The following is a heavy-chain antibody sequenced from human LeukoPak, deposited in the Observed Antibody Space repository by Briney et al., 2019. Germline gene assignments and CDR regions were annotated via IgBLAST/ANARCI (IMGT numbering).Heavy chain of an antibody. Sequence: SETLSLTCAVYGGSISGFYCTWIRQPPGKGLEWIGEIDHSGDTNYNPSLKSRATISIDTSKSQVFLKVTSVTAADAALYYCARGSPFQEWGQGTLVTVSS. CDR1: GGSISGFY. CDR3: ARGSPFQE. V-gene: IGHV4-34*01. CDR2: IDHSGDT. J-gene: IGHJ4*02.